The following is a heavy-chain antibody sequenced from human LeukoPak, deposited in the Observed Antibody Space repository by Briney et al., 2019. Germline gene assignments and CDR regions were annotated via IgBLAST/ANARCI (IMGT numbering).Heavy chain of an antibody. J-gene: IGHJ3*02. CDR1: GFTFDDFA. D-gene: IGHD3-3*01. CDR2: ISWNSGSI. CDR3: AKDVEWLLSYAFDI. V-gene: IGHV3-9*01. Sequence: GGSLRLSCAASGFTFDDFAMHWVRQAPGKGLEWVSGISWNSGSIGYADSVKGRFTISRDNAKNSLYLQMNSLRAEDTALYYCAKDVEWLLSYAFDIWGQGTMVTVSS.